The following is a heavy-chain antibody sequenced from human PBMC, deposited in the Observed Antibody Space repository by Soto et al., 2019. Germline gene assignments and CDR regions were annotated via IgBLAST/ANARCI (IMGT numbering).Heavy chain of an antibody. J-gene: IGHJ4*02. V-gene: IGHV4-34*01. Sequence: SETLSLTCAVYGGSFSGYYWSWIRQPPGKGLEWIGEINHSGSTNYNPSLKSRVTISVDTSKNQFSLKLSSVTAADTAVYYCARGPGYFDYWGQGTLVTSPQ. CDR2: INHSGST. CDR1: GGSFSGYY. CDR3: ARGPGYFDY.